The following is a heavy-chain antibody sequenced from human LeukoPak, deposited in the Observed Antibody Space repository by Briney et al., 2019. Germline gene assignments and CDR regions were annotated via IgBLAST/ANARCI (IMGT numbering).Heavy chain of an antibody. J-gene: IGHJ6*02. Sequence: PSETLSLTCTVSGGSISSYYWSWIRQPAGKGLEWIGRIYTSGSTNYNPSLKSRVTMSVDTSKNQFSLKLSSVTAADTAVYYCARESVVVVPANISRYYGMDVWGQGTTVTVSS. CDR3: ARESVVVVPANISRYYGMDV. CDR1: GGSISSYY. D-gene: IGHD2-2*01. CDR2: IYTSGST. V-gene: IGHV4-4*07.